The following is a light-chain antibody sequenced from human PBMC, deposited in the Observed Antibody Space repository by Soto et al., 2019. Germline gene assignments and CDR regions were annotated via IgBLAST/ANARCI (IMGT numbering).Light chain of an antibody. CDR2: AAS. J-gene: IGKJ3*01. Sequence: DIQMTQFPSSLSASVGDRVTITCRASQTIDRYLNWYQQKPGKVPKLLIYAASNLQSGVPARFSGSGSGTDFTLTITSLQPEDFATYYCEQCYSALLFTFGPGTKVDI. CDR3: EQCYSALLFT. CDR1: QTIDRY. V-gene: IGKV1-39*01.